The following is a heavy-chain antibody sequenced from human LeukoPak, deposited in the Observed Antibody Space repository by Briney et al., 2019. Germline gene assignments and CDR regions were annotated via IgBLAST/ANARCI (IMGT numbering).Heavy chain of an antibody. Sequence: KPSETLSLTCAVYGGSFSGYYWNWIRPPPGKGLEWIGEINHSGSTNYNPSLKSRVTISVDTSKNQFSLKLSSVTAADTAVYYCASGYSYGYNALDYWGQGTLVTVSS. CDR2: INHSGST. CDR3: ASGYSYGYNALDY. CDR1: GGSFSGYY. D-gene: IGHD5-18*01. J-gene: IGHJ4*02. V-gene: IGHV4-34*01.